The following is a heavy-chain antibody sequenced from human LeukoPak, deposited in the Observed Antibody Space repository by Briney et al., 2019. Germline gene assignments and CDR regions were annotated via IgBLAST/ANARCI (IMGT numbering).Heavy chain of an antibody. J-gene: IGHJ4*02. CDR1: GFTFSSYA. D-gene: IGHD3-22*01. V-gene: IGHV3-23*01. Sequence: GGSLRLSCAASGFTFSSYAMNWVRQAPGKGLEWVSVISGTGGRTYYADSVKGRFTISRDNSRNTLYLQMNSLRAEDTAVYYCARDWVRYYDSSGTFDYWGQGTLVTVSS. CDR3: ARDWVRYYDSSGTFDY. CDR2: ISGTGGRT.